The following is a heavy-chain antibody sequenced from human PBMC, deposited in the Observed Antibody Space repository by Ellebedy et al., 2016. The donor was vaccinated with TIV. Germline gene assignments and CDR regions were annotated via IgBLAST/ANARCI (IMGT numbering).Heavy chain of an antibody. V-gene: IGHV3-30*02. CDR1: GFTFSNFG. CDR2: IRYDGSNK. Sequence: PGGSLRLSCAASGFTFSNFGMHWVRQAPGKGLEWVAFIRYDGSNKYYADSVKGRFTIPRDNSKNTLYLHMDSLRAADTAIYYCAKVMTGYSYAPDDFWGQGTLVTVSS. J-gene: IGHJ4*02. CDR3: AKVMTGYSYAPDDF. D-gene: IGHD5-18*01.